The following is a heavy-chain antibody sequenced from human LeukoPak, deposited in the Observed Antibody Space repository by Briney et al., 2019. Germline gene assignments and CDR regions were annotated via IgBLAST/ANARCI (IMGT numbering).Heavy chain of an antibody. CDR2: ISSSGSTI. CDR1: GFTFSSYE. D-gene: IGHD4-11*01. CDR3: ARDPISNPVGYFDY. J-gene: IGHJ4*02. V-gene: IGHV3-48*03. Sequence: GGSLRLSCAASGFTFSSYEMNWVRQAPGKGLEWVSYISSSGSTIYYADSVKGRFTISRDNSKNTLYLQMNSLRAEDTAVYYCARDPISNPVGYFDYWGQGTLVTVSS.